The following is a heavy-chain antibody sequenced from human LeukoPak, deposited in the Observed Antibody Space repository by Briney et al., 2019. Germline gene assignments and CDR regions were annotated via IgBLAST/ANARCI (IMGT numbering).Heavy chain of an antibody. CDR3: ARGGHYDFWSGYYAHMDV. J-gene: IGHJ6*03. Sequence: PSETLSLTCTVSGGSISSYYWSWIRQPPGKGLEWIGYIYYSGSTNYNPSLKSRVTISVDTSKSQFFLKLSSVTAADTAVYFCARGGHYDFWSGYYAHMDVWGKGKRVTVSS. D-gene: IGHD3-3*01. CDR1: GGSISSYY. V-gene: IGHV4-59*01. CDR2: IYYSGST.